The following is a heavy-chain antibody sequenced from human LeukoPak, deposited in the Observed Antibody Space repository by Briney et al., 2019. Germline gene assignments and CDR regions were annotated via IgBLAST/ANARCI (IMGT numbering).Heavy chain of an antibody. Sequence: SVKVSCKVSGGTFSSYAVSWVRQAPGQGLEWMGRIIPILGVVNYAQKFQGRVTITADKSTSTAYMELSSLRSEDTAVYYCARGKTYYYDSSGPDAFDIWGQGTMVTVSS. CDR2: IIPILGVV. V-gene: IGHV1-69*04. CDR3: ARGKTYYYDSSGPDAFDI. J-gene: IGHJ3*02. D-gene: IGHD3-22*01. CDR1: GGTFSSYA.